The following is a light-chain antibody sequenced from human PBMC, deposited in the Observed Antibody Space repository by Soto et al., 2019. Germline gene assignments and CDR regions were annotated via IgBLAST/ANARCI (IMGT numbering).Light chain of an antibody. Sequence: ETVMTQSPATLSVSPGERPTLSCRASQSVSSNLAWYQQKPGQAPRLLIYDASTRATGIPARFSGSGSGTEFTLTICSLQSEDFAVYYCQQYNTWPLTFGPGTKVDI. J-gene: IGKJ3*01. CDR2: DAS. CDR3: QQYNTWPLT. V-gene: IGKV3-15*01. CDR1: QSVSSN.